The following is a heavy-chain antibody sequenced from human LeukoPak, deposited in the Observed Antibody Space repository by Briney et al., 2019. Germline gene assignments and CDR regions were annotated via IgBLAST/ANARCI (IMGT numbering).Heavy chain of an antibody. CDR1: GFTFSSYA. V-gene: IGHV3-23*01. Sequence: PGGSLRLSCAASGFTFSSYAMSWVRQAPGKGLGWVSAISGSAISTYYADSVKGRFTISRDNSKNTLYLQMNSLRAEDTAVYYCAKSGYCSSTSCYGVYYFDYWGQGTLVTVSS. CDR3: AKSGYCSSTSCYGVYYFDY. D-gene: IGHD2-2*01. J-gene: IGHJ4*02. CDR2: ISGSAIST.